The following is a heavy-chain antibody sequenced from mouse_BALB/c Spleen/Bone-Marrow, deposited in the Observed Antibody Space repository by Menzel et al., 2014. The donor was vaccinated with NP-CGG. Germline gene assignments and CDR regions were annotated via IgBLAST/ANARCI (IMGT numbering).Heavy chain of an antibody. CDR1: GYTFTSYW. CDR2: INPSAGNT. Sequence: QVQLQQSGAELAKPGASVKMSCKASGYTFTSYWMHWVKQGPGQGLEWIGYINPSAGNTEYNQRFKDKATLTGDKSSSTAYMHLSSLTSEDSAVYYCARSGTGRTTGFVYWGQGTLVTVSA. V-gene: IGHV1-7*01. J-gene: IGHJ3*01. D-gene: IGHD3-2*01. CDR3: ARSGTGRTTGFVY.